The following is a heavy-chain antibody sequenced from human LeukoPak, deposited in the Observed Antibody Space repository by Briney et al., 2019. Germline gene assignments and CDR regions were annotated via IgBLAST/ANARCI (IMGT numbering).Heavy chain of an antibody. Sequence: SETLSLTCTVSGGSLSSYYWSWIRQPPGKGLEWIGYIYYSGSTNYNPSLKSRVTISVDTSKNQFSLKLSSVTAADTAVYYCARLNWNYVAFDYWGQGTLVTVSS. CDR1: GGSLSSYY. J-gene: IGHJ4*02. D-gene: IGHD1-7*01. CDR2: IYYSGST. CDR3: ARLNWNYVAFDY. V-gene: IGHV4-59*01.